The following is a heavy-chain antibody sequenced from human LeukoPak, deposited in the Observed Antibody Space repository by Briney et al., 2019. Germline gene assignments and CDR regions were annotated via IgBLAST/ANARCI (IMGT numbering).Heavy chain of an antibody. Sequence: GGSLRLSCAASGFTFSSYAMHWVRQAPGKGLEWVAVISYDGSNKYYADSVKGRFTISSDNSKNTLYLQMNSLRAEDTAVYYCARGWVTAARQHGFDYWGQGTMVTVSS. CDR3: ARGWVTAARQHGFDY. CDR2: ISYDGSNK. J-gene: IGHJ4*02. CDR1: GFTFSSYA. D-gene: IGHD6-6*01. V-gene: IGHV3-30*01.